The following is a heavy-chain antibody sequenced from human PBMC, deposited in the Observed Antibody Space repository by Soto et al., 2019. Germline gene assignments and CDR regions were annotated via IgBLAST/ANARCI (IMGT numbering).Heavy chain of an antibody. D-gene: IGHD2-2*01. CDR1: GFTFSSYG. V-gene: IGHV3-33*01. Sequence: GGSLRLSCAASGFTFSSYGMHWVRQAPGKGLEWVAVIWYDGSNKYYADSVKGRFTISRDNSKNTLYLQMNSLRAEDTAVYYCAREVVVVPAAIRTTDYYYGMDVWGQGTTVTVSS. CDR2: IWYDGSNK. J-gene: IGHJ6*02. CDR3: AREVVVVPAAIRTTDYYYGMDV.